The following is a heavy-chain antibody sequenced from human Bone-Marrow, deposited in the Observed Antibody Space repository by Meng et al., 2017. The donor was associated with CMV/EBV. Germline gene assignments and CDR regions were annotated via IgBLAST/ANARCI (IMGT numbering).Heavy chain of an antibody. V-gene: IGHV3-23*01. J-gene: IGHJ4*02. CDR3: AKVIVVVVAASDYFDY. D-gene: IGHD2-15*01. CDR2: ISGSGGGT. Sequence: SGFTFSNYAMRWVRQAPGKGLEWVSSISGSGGGTDYADSVKGRFTISRDNSKSTVYLQMDSLRGDDTAVYYCAKVIVVVVAASDYFDYWGQGTLVTVSS. CDR1: GFTFSNYA.